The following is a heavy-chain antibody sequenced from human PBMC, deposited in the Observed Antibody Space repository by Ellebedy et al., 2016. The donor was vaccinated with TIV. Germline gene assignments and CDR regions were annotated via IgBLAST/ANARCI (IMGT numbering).Heavy chain of an antibody. Sequence: ASVKVSCXASGYTFTSYGISWVRQAPGQGLEWMGWISAYNGNTNYAQKLQGRVTVTTDTSTSTTYMELRSLRSDDAAVYYCARDITSGWYVPLYWGQGTLVTVSS. J-gene: IGHJ4*02. V-gene: IGHV1-18*01. CDR3: ARDITSGWYVPLY. D-gene: IGHD6-19*01. CDR1: GYTFTSYG. CDR2: ISAYNGNT.